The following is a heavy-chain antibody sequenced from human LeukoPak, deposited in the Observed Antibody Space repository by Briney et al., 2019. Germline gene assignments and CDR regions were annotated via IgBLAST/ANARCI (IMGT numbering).Heavy chain of an antibody. Sequence: SVKVSCKASGGTFSSYAISWVRQAPGQGLEWMGGIIPIFGTANYAQKFQGRVTITADESTSTAYMELSSLRSEDTAVYYCASPFREYYYDSSGYSYLRNWGQGTLVTVSS. D-gene: IGHD3-22*01. J-gene: IGHJ4*02. CDR2: IIPIFGTA. CDR1: GGTFSSYA. V-gene: IGHV1-69*13. CDR3: ASPFREYYYDSSGYSYLRN.